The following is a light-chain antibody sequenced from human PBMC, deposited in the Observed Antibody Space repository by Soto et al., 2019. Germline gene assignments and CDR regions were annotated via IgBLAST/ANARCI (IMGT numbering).Light chain of an antibody. CDR3: QKYNSGPLT. V-gene: IGKV1-27*01. Sequence: EMTQSTSSLSASVGDRVTITCRASQGISSFLAWYQQIPGKVPKLLIYSASTLQSGVPSRFSGSGSGTDFTLTISSLQPEDVAIYYCQKYNSGPLTFGGGAKVDI. CDR2: SAS. J-gene: IGKJ4*01. CDR1: QGISSF.